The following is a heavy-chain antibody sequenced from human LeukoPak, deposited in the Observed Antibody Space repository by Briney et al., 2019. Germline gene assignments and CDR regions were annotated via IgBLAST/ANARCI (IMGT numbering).Heavy chain of an antibody. D-gene: IGHD5-24*01. Sequence: PSETLSLTCAVYGGSFSGYYWSWIRQPPGKGLEWIGEINHSGSTNYNPSLKSRVTISVDTSKNQFSLKLSSVTAADTAVYYCARVLRWLHHLRVYFDYWGQGTLVTVSS. CDR1: GGSFSGYY. J-gene: IGHJ4*02. CDR2: INHSGST. V-gene: IGHV4-34*01. CDR3: ARVLRWLHHLRVYFDY.